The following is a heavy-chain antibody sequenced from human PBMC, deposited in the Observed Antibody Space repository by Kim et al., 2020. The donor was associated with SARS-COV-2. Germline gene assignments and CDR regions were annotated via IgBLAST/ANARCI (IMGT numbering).Heavy chain of an antibody. CDR2: ISWNSGSI. CDR3: AKDRDGDDNSYYFDY. J-gene: IGHJ4*01. Sequence: GGSLRLSCAASGFTFDDYAMHWVRQAPGKGLEWVSGISWNSGSIGYADSVKGRFTISRNNAKNSLYLQMNSLRAEDTALYYCAKDRDGDDNSYYFDYWG. CDR1: GFTFDDYA. D-gene: IGHD4-17*01. V-gene: IGHV3-9*01.